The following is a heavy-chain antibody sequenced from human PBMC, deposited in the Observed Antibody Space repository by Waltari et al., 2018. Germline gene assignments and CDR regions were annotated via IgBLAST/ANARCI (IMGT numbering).Heavy chain of an antibody. CDR2: ISSGGRTK. CDR3: ARDAFWGDAFDY. V-gene: IGHV3-48*04. Sequence: EVQLVESGGGLVQPGGSLRLSCAASGFTFSSYSMNWVRPAPGKGLEWVSYISSGGRTKYYADSVKGRFTISRDNAKNALYLQMNSLRAEDTAVYYCARDAFWGDAFDYWGQGTLVTVSS. J-gene: IGHJ4*02. D-gene: IGHD3-16*01. CDR1: GFTFSSYS.